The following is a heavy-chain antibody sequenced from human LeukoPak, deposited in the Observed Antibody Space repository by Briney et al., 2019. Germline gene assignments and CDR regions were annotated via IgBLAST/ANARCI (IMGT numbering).Heavy chain of an antibody. CDR3: ARIRKSYYYGSGSYSPAYYYYYMDV. J-gene: IGHJ6*03. CDR2: IYTSGST. D-gene: IGHD3-10*01. Sequence: SETLSLTCTVSGGSVNSYYLSWIRQPAGKTLEWIGRIYTSGSTNYNPSLKSRVTMSVDTSKNQFSLKLSSVTAADTAVYYCARIRKSYYYGSGSYSPAYYYYYMDVWGKGTTVTISS. CDR1: GGSVNSYY. V-gene: IGHV4-4*07.